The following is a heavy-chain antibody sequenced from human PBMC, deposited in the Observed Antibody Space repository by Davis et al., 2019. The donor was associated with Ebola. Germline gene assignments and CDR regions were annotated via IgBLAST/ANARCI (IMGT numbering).Heavy chain of an antibody. CDR2: ISSNGGST. V-gene: IGHV3-64D*06. CDR3: RSGQLPMNPVDY. J-gene: IGHJ4*02. Sequence: PGESLKTSCAASGFTFSSYAMHWVRQAPGKGLEYVSAISSNGGSTYYADSVKGRFTISRDNSKNTLYLQMSSLRAEDTAVYYCRSGQLPMNPVDYWGQGTLVTVSS. D-gene: IGHD2-2*01. CDR1: GFTFSSYA.